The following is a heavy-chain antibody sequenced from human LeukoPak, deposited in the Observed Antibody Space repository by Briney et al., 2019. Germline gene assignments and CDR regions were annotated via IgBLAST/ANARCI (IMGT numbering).Heavy chain of an antibody. CDR1: GFTFSSFW. D-gene: IGHD2-15*01. V-gene: IGHV3-7*01. Sequence: GGSLRLSCAASGFTFSSFWMSWVRQAPGKGLEWVANIKQDGSEKYYLDSVKGRFAISRDNAKTSLYLQMNSLRAEDTAVYYCARDPGTGGYYSSGAYYFDYWGQGILVTVSS. CDR2: IKQDGSEK. J-gene: IGHJ4*02. CDR3: ARDPGTGGYYSSGAYYFDY.